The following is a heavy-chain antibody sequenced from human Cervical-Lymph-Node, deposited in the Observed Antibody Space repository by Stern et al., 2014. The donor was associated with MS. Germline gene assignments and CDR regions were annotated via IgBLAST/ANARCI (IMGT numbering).Heavy chain of an antibody. V-gene: IGHV2-70*01. CDR1: GFSLSTSGMC. CDR2: IGWDDDK. CDR3: ARIASGDYGSRSDALDI. J-gene: IGHJ3*02. D-gene: IGHD4-17*01. Sequence: ESGPALVKPTQTLTLTCTFSGFSLSTSGMCVSWIRQPPGKALEWLALIGWDDDKYYSTSLKTRLTISKDTSKNQVVLTMTNMDPVDTATYYCARIASGDYGSRSDALDIWGQGTMVTVSS.